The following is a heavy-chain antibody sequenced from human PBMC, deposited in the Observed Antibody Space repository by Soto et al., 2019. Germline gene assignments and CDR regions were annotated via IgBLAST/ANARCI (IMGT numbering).Heavy chain of an antibody. Sequence: GGSLRLSCAASGFTFSSYAMSWVRQAPGKGLEWVSAINSRGGSTYYADSVKGRFTISRDSSKNTLSLQMNSVTAADTAVYYCARHKGTGYSDTLDYWGQGTLVTVSS. CDR2: INSRGGST. V-gene: IGHV3-23*01. CDR3: ARHKGTGYSDTLDY. J-gene: IGHJ4*02. D-gene: IGHD5-12*01. CDR1: GFTFSSYA.